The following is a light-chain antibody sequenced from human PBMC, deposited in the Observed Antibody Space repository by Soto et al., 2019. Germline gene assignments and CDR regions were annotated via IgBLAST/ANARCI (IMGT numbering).Light chain of an antibody. J-gene: IGKJ1*01. CDR1: QSLVHSDGNKY. CDR2: KIF. Sequence: IVMTQNPLSSPVTLGQPASISCRSSQSLVHSDGNKYLYWFHQRPGRVPRLLIYKIFNRFSGVPDRFSGRGAGTDFTLEISRVEAEDVGVYYCLQATQFPWTFGQGTKVEVK. CDR3: LQATQFPWT. V-gene: IGKV2-24*01.